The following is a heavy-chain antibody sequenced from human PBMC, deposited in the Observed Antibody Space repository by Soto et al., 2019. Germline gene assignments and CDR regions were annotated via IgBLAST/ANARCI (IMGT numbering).Heavy chain of an antibody. CDR3: ARDYSSGWYYFDY. Sequence: LSLTCTVSGGSISSYYWSWIRQPPGKGLEWIGYIYYSGSTNYNPSLKSRVTISVDTSKNQFSLKLSSVTAADTAVYYCARDYSSGWYYFDYWGQGTLVTVSS. CDR2: IYYSGST. J-gene: IGHJ4*02. V-gene: IGHV4-59*01. CDR1: GGSISSYY. D-gene: IGHD6-19*01.